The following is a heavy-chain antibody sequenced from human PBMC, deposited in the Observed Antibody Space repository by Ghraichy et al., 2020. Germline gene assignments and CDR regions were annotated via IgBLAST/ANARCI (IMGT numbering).Heavy chain of an antibody. D-gene: IGHD3-10*01. CDR3: ARERHRVKNFDY. CDR1: GGTFSSYA. CDR2: IIPIFGTA. J-gene: IGHJ4*02. V-gene: IGHV1-69*13. Sequence: SVKVSCKASGGTFSSYAISWVRQAPGQGLEWMGGIIPIFGTANYAQKFQGRVTITADESTSTAYMELSSLRSEDTAVYYCARERHRVKNFDYWGQGTLVTVSS.